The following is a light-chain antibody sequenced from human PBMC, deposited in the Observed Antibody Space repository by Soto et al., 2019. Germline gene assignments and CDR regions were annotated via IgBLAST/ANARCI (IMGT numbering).Light chain of an antibody. CDR2: WAS. Sequence: DIVMTQSPDSLAVSLGERATINCKSSQRVLYSSNNKNYLTWYQQKPGQPPRLLISWASTRESGVPDRFSGSGSGTDFTLTISSLQAEDVAVYYCQQYYTTPSYTFGQGTKLEIK. CDR1: QRVLYSSNNKNY. CDR3: QQYYTTPSYT. V-gene: IGKV4-1*01. J-gene: IGKJ2*01.